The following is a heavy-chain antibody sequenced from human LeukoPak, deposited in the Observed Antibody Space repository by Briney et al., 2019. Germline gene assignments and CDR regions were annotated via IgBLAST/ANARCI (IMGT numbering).Heavy chain of an antibody. CDR1: GFTFSSYS. J-gene: IGHJ4*02. Sequence: GGSLRLSCAASGFTFSSYSMNWVRQAPGKGLEWVSSISSSSSYIYYADSVKGRFTISRDNAKNSLYLQMNSLRAEDTAVYYCARDSPSSSSPFDYWGQGTLVTVSS. CDR3: ARDSPSSSSPFDY. CDR2: ISSSSSYI. V-gene: IGHV3-21*01. D-gene: IGHD6-13*01.